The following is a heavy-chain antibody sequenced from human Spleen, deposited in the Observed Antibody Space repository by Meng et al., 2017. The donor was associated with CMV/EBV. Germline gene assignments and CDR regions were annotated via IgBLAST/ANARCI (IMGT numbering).Heavy chain of an antibody. CDR3: AKDGTSAMDV. D-gene: IGHD1-26*01. Sequence: GESLKISCAASGFTFSSYGMHWVRQAPGKGLEWVAFIRYDGSNKYYADSVKGRFTISRDNSRNTLFLQMNSPRAEDTAVYYCAKDGTSAMDVWGQGTTVTVSS. CDR1: GFTFSSYG. J-gene: IGHJ6*02. CDR2: IRYDGSNK. V-gene: IGHV3-30*02.